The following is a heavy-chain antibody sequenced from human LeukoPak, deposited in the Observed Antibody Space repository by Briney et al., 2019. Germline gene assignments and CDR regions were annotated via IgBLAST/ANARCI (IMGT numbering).Heavy chain of an antibody. CDR3: ARITIFGVVLPSRDMDV. CDR2: ISSSSGTI. D-gene: IGHD3-3*01. V-gene: IGHV3-48*01. J-gene: IGHJ6*03. CDR1: GFTLSSYN. Sequence: PGGSLRLSCSASGFTLSSYNMNWVRQAPGKGLEWVSYISSSSGTIYYADSVKGRFPISRDNANHSLYLQMNSLRGEDTAVYYCARITIFGVVLPSRDMDVWGKGTTVIVSS.